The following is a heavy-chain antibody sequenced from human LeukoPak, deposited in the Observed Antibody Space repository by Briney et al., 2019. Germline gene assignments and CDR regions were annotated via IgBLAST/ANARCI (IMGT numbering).Heavy chain of an antibody. V-gene: IGHV3-48*02. CDR1: GFTVSSNY. J-gene: IGHJ3*02. Sequence: GGSLRLSCVASGFTVSSNYMSWVRQAPGKGLEWVSYISSSSSTIYYADSVKGRFTISRDNAKNSLYLQMNSLRDEDTAVYYCARASSGFHIWGQGTMVTVSS. CDR3: ARASSGFHI. CDR2: ISSSSSTI. D-gene: IGHD3-10*01.